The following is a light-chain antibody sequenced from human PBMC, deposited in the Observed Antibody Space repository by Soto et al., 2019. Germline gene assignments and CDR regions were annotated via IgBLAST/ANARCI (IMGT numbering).Light chain of an antibody. V-gene: IGLV2-14*01. Sequence: QSVLTQPASVSASPGQSVTISCAGTSSDVGGYNYVSWYQQRPGRAPKLMIYEVNYRPSGVSDRFSGSKSGNTASLTVSGLQAEDEADYYCSSYTTSSTLVFGSGTKVTVL. CDR3: SSYTTSSTLV. J-gene: IGLJ1*01. CDR1: SSDVGGYNY. CDR2: EVN.